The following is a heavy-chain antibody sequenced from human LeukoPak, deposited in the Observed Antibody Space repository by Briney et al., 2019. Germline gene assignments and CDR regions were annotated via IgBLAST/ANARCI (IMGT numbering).Heavy chain of an antibody. CDR3: ARGQRSHPKPGGVVVVPAVDS. J-gene: IGHJ4*02. D-gene: IGHD2-2*01. CDR1: GGSISSGSYY. CDR2: IYTSGST. Sequence: KPSETLSLTCAVSGGSISSGSYYWSWIRRPAGKGLEWIGRIYTSGSTNYNPSLKSRVTISVDTSKNQFSLKLSSVTAADTAVYYCARGQRSHPKPGGVVVVPAVDSWGQETLVTVSS. V-gene: IGHV4-61*02.